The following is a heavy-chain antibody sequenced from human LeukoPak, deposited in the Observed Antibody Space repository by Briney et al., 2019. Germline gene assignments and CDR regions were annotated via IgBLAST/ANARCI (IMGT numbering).Heavy chain of an antibody. V-gene: IGHV3-7*03. CDR1: GFTFSGFW. J-gene: IGHJ6*02. CDR2: INSDGSEG. CDR3: ARDNQNYYYYGMDV. Sequence: PGGSLRLSCAVSGFTFSGFWMSWSRQAPGKGLEWVASINSDGSEGYYADVVKGRFTISRDNAKNSLYLQINSLRAEDTAVYYCARDNQNYYYYGMDVWGQGTTVTVSS.